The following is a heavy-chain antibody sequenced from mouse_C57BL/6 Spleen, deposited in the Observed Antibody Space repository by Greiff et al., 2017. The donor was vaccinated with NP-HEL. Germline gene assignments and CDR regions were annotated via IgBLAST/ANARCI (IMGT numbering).Heavy chain of an antibody. Sequence: LVESGAELARPGASVKLSCKASGYTFTSYGISWVKQRTGQGLEWIGEIYPRSGNTYYNEKFKGKATLTADKSSSTAYMELGSLTSEDSAVYFCSRDDSKYAMDYWGQGTSVTVSS. CDR3: SRDDSKYAMDY. D-gene: IGHD2-5*01. J-gene: IGHJ4*01. CDR1: GYTFTSYG. V-gene: IGHV1-81*01. CDR2: IYPRSGNT.